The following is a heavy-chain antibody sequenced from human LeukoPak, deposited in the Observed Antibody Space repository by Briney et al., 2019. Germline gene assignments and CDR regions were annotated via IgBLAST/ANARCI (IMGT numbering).Heavy chain of an antibody. Sequence: SETLSLTCAVYGGSFSGYYWSWIRQPPGKGLEWIGEINHSGSTNYNPSLKSRVTISVDTSKNQFSLKLSSVTAADTAVYYCARAGKDWNYVRRIYYYYMDVWGKGTTVTVSS. J-gene: IGHJ6*03. CDR3: ARAGKDWNYVRRIYYYYMDV. CDR1: GGSFSGYY. D-gene: IGHD1-7*01. V-gene: IGHV4-34*01. CDR2: INHSGST.